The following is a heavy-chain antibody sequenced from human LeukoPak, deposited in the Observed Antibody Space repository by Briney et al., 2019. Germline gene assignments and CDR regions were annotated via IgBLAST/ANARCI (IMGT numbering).Heavy chain of an antibody. CDR1: GGSISSGDYY. J-gene: IGHJ4*02. Sequence: SETLSLTCTVSGGSISSGDYYWSWIRQPPGKGLEWIGEINHSGSTNYNPSLKSRVTISVDTSKNQFSLKLSSVTAADTAVYYCARGPYCSSTSCYTRRFDYWGQGTLVTVSS. D-gene: IGHD2-2*02. CDR2: INHSGST. CDR3: ARGPYCSSTSCYTRRFDY. V-gene: IGHV4-39*07.